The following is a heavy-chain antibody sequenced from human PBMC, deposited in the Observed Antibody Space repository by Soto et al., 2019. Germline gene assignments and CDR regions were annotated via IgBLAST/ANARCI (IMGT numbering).Heavy chain of an antibody. CDR2: ISTDGSST. CDR3: AKRRLNTITSLSDY. CDR1: GFTFSTYW. Sequence: GGSLRLSCAATGFTFSTYWMHWVRQGPGKGLVWVSRISTDGSSTNYADSVKGRFTISRDNSDNTLHLQMNNLRGDDTAIYYCAKRRLNTITSLSDYWGQGVQVTV. V-gene: IGHV3-74*01. D-gene: IGHD3-10*01. J-gene: IGHJ1*01.